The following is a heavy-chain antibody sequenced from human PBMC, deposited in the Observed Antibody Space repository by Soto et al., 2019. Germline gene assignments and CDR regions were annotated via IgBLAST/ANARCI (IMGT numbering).Heavy chain of an antibody. CDR1: GYTFTGYY. CDR2: INPNSGGT. CDR3: ATQRSEWELSFDY. Sequence: SVKVSCEASGYTFTGYYMHWVRQAPGQGLEWMGWINPNSGGTNYAQKFQGWVTMTRDTSISTAYMELSRLRSDDTAVYYCATQRSEWELSFDYWGQGTLVTVSS. D-gene: IGHD1-26*01. J-gene: IGHJ4*02. V-gene: IGHV1-2*04.